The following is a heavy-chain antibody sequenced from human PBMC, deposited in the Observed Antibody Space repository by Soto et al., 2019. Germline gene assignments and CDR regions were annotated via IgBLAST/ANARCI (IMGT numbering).Heavy chain of an antibody. CDR1: GYTFTTYV. V-gene: IGHV1-3*01. CDR3: ARGYYDTSGSLMY. D-gene: IGHD3-22*01. CDR2: ITAGNGNT. Sequence: ASVKVSCKASGYTFTTYVMHWVRQAPGQRLEWMGWITAGNGNTKYSQKFQGRVTITRDTSASTAYMELSGLRSEDTAVYYCARGYYDTSGSLMYWGQGTLVTVSS. J-gene: IGHJ4*02.